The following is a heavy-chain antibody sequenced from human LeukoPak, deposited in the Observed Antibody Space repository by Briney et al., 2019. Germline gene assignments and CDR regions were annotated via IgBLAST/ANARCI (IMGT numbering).Heavy chain of an antibody. J-gene: IGHJ4*02. D-gene: IGHD5-18*01. Sequence: PGRSLRLSCAASGFTFSSYGMHWVRQAPGKGLEWVAVIWYDGSNKYHADSVKGRFTISRDNSKNTLYLQMNSLRAEDTAVYYCAKDGRDTAMANWGQGTLVTVSS. CDR2: IWYDGSNK. V-gene: IGHV3-33*06. CDR3: AKDGRDTAMAN. CDR1: GFTFSSYG.